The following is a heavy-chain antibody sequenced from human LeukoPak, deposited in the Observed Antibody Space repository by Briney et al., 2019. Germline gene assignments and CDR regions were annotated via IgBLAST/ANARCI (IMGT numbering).Heavy chain of an antibody. CDR1: GGPVSDNF. CDR2: ISYSGST. Sequence: SETLSLTCTVSGGPVSDNFWSWIRQPPGEGLEWIGYISYSGSTTYNPSLKSRVTMSLDASKNQFSLKLNSVTAADTAVYYCATAGIAAQRYFDYWGQGTLVTVSS. J-gene: IGHJ4*02. CDR3: ATAGIAAQRYFDY. D-gene: IGHD6-13*01. V-gene: IGHV4-59*08.